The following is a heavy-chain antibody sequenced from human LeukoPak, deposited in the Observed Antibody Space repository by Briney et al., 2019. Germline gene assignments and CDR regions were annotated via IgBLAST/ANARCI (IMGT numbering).Heavy chain of an antibody. D-gene: IGHD4-17*01. V-gene: IGHV1-18*01. CDR3: ARAVQVTTGGLFDY. J-gene: IGHJ4*02. Sequence: ASVKVSCKASGYTFTSYGISWVRQAPGQGLEWMGWISAYNGNTNYAQKLQGRVTMTTDTSTSTAYMELSRLRSEDTAVYYCARAVQVTTGGLFDYWGQGTLVTVSP. CDR1: GYTFTSYG. CDR2: ISAYNGNT.